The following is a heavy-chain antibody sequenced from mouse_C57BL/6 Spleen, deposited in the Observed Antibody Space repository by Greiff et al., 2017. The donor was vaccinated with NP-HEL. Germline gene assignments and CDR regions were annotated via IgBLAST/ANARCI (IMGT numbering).Heavy chain of an antibody. Sequence: QVQLQQPGAELVRPGSSVKLSCKASGYTFTSYWMDWVKQRPGQGLEWIGNIYPSASETHYNQKFKDKATLTVDKSSSTAYMQLSSLTSEDSAVYYCARAYDYDDGFAYWGQGTLVTVSA. CDR2: IYPSASET. CDR3: ARAYDYDDGFAY. V-gene: IGHV1-61*01. J-gene: IGHJ3*01. CDR1: GYTFTSYW. D-gene: IGHD2-4*01.